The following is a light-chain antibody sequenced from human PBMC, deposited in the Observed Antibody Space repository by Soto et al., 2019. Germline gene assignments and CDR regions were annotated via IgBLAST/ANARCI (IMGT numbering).Light chain of an antibody. CDR2: KAS. CDR3: QQYNDLCT. J-gene: IGKJ4*01. V-gene: IGKV1-5*03. CDR1: QNIGDW. Sequence: DMQITQSPSTLSASVGDRVTIACRASQNIGDWLAWYQQKPGKAPNLLIYKASTLESGVPSRFSGSGSGTEFTLAISSLQPEDFETYYCQQYNDLCTFGGGTKVDXK.